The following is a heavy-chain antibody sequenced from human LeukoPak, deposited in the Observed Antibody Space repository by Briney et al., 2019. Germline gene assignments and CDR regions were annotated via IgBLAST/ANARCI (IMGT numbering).Heavy chain of an antibody. J-gene: IGHJ3*01. D-gene: IGHD2-2*01. CDR1: GFTFNNNA. CDR3: ARCTASCYANAFDV. V-gene: IGHV3-23*01. CDR2: INGGGDAT. Sequence: GGSLRLSCATSGFTFNNNAMSWVRQAPGKGLEWVSAINGGGDATEYADSVKGRFTISRDNSKNTLYLQVNSLRPDDTAVYYCARCTASCYANAFDVWGQGTLLTVSS.